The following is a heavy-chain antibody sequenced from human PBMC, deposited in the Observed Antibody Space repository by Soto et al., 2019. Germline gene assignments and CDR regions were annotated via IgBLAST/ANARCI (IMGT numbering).Heavy chain of an antibody. CDR1: GFTFSNAW. CDR2: IKSKTDGGTT. D-gene: IGHD5-18*01. CDR3: TTVDPTLYTAMCKKYYYGMDV. J-gene: IGHJ6*02. Sequence: EVQLVESGGGLVKPGGSLRLSCAASGFTFSNAWMNWVRQAPGKGLEWVGRIKSKTDGGTTDYAAPVKGRFTISRDDSKNTLYLQMNSLKTEDTAVYYCTTVDPTLYTAMCKKYYYGMDVWGQGTTVTVSS. V-gene: IGHV3-15*07.